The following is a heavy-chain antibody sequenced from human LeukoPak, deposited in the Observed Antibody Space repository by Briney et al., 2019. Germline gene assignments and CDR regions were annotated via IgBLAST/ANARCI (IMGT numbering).Heavy chain of an antibody. Sequence: PSETLSLTCAVSGGSISSSNWWSWVRQPPGKGLEWIGEIYHSGSTFYKPSLRSRVTISVDTSKNQFSLTLNSVTAADTAVYYCARHPIFSGTASQLWFDPWGQGALVTVSS. CDR3: ARHPIFSGTASQLWFDP. CDR1: GGSISSSNW. CDR2: IYHSGST. J-gene: IGHJ5*02. D-gene: IGHD3-10*01. V-gene: IGHV4-4*02.